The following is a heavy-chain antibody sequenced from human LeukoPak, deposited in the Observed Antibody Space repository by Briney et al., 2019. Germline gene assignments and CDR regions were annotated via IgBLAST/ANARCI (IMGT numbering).Heavy chain of an antibody. CDR2: ISYDGSNK. V-gene: IGHV3-30*18. Sequence: GGSLRLSCAASGFTFSSYGVHWVRQAPGKGLEWVAVISYDGSNKYYADSVKGRFTISRDNSKNTLYLQMNSLRAEDTAVYYCAKDSSGWPYYFDYWGQGTLVTVSS. J-gene: IGHJ4*02. CDR3: AKDSSGWPYYFDY. CDR1: GFTFSSYG. D-gene: IGHD6-19*01.